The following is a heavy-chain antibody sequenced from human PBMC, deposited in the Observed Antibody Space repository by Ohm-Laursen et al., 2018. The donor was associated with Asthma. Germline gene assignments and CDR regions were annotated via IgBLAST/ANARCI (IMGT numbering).Heavy chain of an antibody. D-gene: IGHD2-15*01. CDR1: GGTLGTSV. CDR2: INSVFGTS. J-gene: IGHJ4*02. V-gene: IGHV1-69*05. Sequence: SSVKVSCKSLGGTLGTSVIGWVRQAPGQGLEWLGGINSVFGTSTYAQKFHDRFTITTDESTSTVYMTLSSLTSEDTAVYYCARKAGSCITSNCYSLDFWGQGTLVTVSS. CDR3: ARKAGSCITSNCYSLDF.